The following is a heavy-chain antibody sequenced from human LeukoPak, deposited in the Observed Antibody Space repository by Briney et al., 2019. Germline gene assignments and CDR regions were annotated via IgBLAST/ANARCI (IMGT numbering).Heavy chain of an antibody. CDR1: GFTFSGHW. V-gene: IGHV3-7*01. Sequence: GGSLRLSCAASGFTFSGHWMSWVRQAPGKGLEWVANINQGGSDKYYVDSVKGRFTISRDNAKNSLYLQMNSLRAEDTAVYYCARDRFFLGYYDSSGSLDAFDIWGQGTMVTVS. D-gene: IGHD3-22*01. J-gene: IGHJ3*02. CDR2: INQGGSDK. CDR3: ARDRFFLGYYDSSGSLDAFDI.